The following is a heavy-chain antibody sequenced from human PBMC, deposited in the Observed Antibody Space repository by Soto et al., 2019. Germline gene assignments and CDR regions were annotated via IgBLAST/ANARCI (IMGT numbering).Heavy chain of an antibody. CDR1: GFTFSGSA. V-gene: IGHV3-73*01. J-gene: IGHJ4*02. CDR3: SRVEYVTSSPIG. D-gene: IGHD6-6*01. Sequence: GGSLRLSCAASGFTFSGSAIHWVRQASGKGLEWVARIRTKSNGYATTYAAPVKGRFTISRDDSKNMAYLQMNGLKTEDTAMYYCSRVEYVTSSPIGWGQGTLVTVSS. CDR2: IRTKSNGYAT.